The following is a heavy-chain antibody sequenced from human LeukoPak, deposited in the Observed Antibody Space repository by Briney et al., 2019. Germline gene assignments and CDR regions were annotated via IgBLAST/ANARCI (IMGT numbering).Heavy chain of an antibody. J-gene: IGHJ4*02. CDR2: INPSDGST. D-gene: IGHD5-24*01. CDR1: GYTFTSYH. CDR3: ARGGRWLQWRHLDY. V-gene: IGHV1-46*01. Sequence: GASVKVSCKVSGYTFTSYHIHWVRQAPGQGLEWMGMINPSDGSTTYAQKFQGRVTMTRDMSTTTVYMELSSLRSEDTAVYYCARGGRWLQWRHLDYWGQGTLVTVSS.